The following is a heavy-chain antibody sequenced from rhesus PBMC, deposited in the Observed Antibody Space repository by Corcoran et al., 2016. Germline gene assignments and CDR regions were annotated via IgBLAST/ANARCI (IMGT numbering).Heavy chain of an antibody. D-gene: IGHD3-16*01. V-gene: IGHV2-174*01. Sequence: QVTLKESGPALVKPTQTLPLTCTFSGFSISTRGMGVGWIRQPPGRALEWLALIFWDDVKYYSTSLKRRLTISKDTSKTQVVLTMTNMDPVDTATYYCARRRAVLPFDYWGQGVLVTVSS. CDR2: IFWDDVK. CDR3: ARRRAVLPFDY. CDR1: GFSISTRGMG. J-gene: IGHJ4*01.